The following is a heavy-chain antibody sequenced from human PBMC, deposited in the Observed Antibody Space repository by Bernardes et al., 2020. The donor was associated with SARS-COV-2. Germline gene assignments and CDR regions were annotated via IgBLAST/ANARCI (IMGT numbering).Heavy chain of an antibody. V-gene: IGHV2-5*02. CDR2: IYWDDDT. CDR3: AHLMLRGDSGSYHYFDY. Sequence: SGPTLVKPTQTLTLTCAFSGFSLSTSGVGVGWIRQPPRKALEWLALIYWDDDTRYSPSLKSRLSITKDTSKNQVVLTMTNMDPVDTATYYCAHLMLRGDSGSYHYFDYWGQGTLVTVSS. D-gene: IGHD3-10*01. CDR1: GFSLSTSGVG. J-gene: IGHJ4*02.